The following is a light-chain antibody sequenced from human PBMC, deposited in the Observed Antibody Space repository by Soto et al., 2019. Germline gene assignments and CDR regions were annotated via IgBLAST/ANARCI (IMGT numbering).Light chain of an antibody. CDR1: SSDVGTYNF. CDR3: SSYTSSSSWV. J-gene: IGLJ3*02. CDR2: DVS. Sequence: QSALTQPASVSGSPGQSITISCTGTSSDVGTYNFVSWYQHHPAKAPKLIIYDVSDRPSGVSNRFSGSKSGNTASLTISGLQAEDEADYYCSSYTSSSSWVFGGGTKLTVL. V-gene: IGLV2-14*01.